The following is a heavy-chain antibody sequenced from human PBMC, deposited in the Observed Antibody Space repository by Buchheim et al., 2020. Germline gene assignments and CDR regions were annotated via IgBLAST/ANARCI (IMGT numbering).Heavy chain of an antibody. V-gene: IGHV4-39*01. D-gene: IGHD3-3*01. CDR3: ASRGITIFGAGTGYYYMDV. CDR1: GGSISSSSYY. CDR2: IYYSGST. J-gene: IGHJ6*03. Sequence: QLQLQESGPGLVKPSETLSLTCTVSGGSISSSSYYWGWIRQPPGKGLEWIGSIYYSGSTYYNPSLKSRVTISVDTPKNQFSLKLSSVTAADTAVYYCASRGITIFGAGTGYYYMDVWGKGTT.